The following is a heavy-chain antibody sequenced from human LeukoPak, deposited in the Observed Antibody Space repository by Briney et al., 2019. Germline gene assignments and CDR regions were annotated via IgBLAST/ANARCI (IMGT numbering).Heavy chain of an antibody. D-gene: IGHD1-20*01. V-gene: IGHV1-69*01. CDR2: IIPIFGTA. Sequence: ASVKVSCKASGGTFSNYVISWVRQAPGQGLEWMGGIIPIFGTANYAQKFQGRVTITADESTSTAYMELSSLRSEDTAVYYCARRLNWIFDYWGQGTLVTVSS. CDR3: ARRLNWIFDY. CDR1: GGTFSNYV. J-gene: IGHJ4*02.